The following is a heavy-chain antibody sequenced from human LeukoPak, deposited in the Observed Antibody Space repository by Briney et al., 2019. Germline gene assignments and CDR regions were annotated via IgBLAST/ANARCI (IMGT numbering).Heavy chain of an antibody. J-gene: IGHJ4*02. CDR2: ISSSSGTI. V-gene: IGHV3-48*01. CDR3: ASEDHDSSGWYYFDY. Sequence: PGGSLRLSCAASGFTFSSYSMNWVRQAPGKGLEWVSYISSSSGTIYYADSVKGRFTISRDNAKNSLYLQMNSLRAEDTAVYYCASEDHDSSGWYYFDYWGQGTLVTVSS. CDR1: GFTFSSYS. D-gene: IGHD6-19*01.